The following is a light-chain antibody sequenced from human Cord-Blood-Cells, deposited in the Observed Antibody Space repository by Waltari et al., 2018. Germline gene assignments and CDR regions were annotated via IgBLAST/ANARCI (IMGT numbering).Light chain of an antibody. CDR3: QQYGSSPPWT. CDR2: GAS. Sequence: EIVLKQSPGTLPLSPRERATLSCRASQSVSSSYLAWYQQKPGQAPRLLIYGASSRATGIPDRFSGSGSGTDFTLTISRLEPEDFAVYYCQQYGSSPPWTFGQGTKVEVK. V-gene: IGKV3-20*01. J-gene: IGKJ1*01. CDR1: QSVSSSY.